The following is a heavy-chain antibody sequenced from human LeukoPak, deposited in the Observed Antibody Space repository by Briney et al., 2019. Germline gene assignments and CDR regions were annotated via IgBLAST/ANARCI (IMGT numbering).Heavy chain of an antibody. CDR2: INPNSGGT. Sequence: GSSVKVSCKASGYTFTGYYMHWGRQAPGQGLEWMGWINPNSGGTNYAQKFQGRVTMTRDTSISTAYMELSRLRSDDTAVYYCTRDLIGLETEVPDYWGQGTLVTVSS. V-gene: IGHV1-2*02. CDR3: TRDLIGLETEVPDY. D-gene: IGHD1-1*01. J-gene: IGHJ4*02. CDR1: GYTFTGYY.